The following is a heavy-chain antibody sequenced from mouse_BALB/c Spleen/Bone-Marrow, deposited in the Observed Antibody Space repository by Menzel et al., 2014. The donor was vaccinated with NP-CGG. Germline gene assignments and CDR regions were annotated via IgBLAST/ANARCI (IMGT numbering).Heavy chain of an antibody. J-gene: IGHJ4*01. D-gene: IGHD2-10*01. CDR3: TRRSLLSDYYSMDY. V-gene: IGHV1S81*02. Sequence: QVQLKDSGAELVKPGASVKLSCKASGYAYTSYYLYWVKQRPGQGLEWIGEINPSNGGTNFNERFKSKASLTVDKSSSTAYMQINSLTSEDSAVYYCTRRSLLSDYYSMDYWGQGTSVTVSS. CDR2: INPSNGGT. CDR1: GYAYTSYY.